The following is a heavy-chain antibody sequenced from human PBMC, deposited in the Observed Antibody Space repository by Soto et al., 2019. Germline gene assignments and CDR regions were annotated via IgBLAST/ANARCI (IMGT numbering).Heavy chain of an antibody. Sequence: VSCKASGGTFSSYAISWVRQAPGQGLEWMGGIIPIFGTANYAQKFQGRVTITADESTSTAYMELNSLRAEDTAVYYCARGSLAAAGPKGDHYYYYYGMDVWGQGTTVTVSS. CDR1: GGTFSSYA. CDR3: ARGSLAAAGPKGDHYYYYYGMDV. V-gene: IGHV1-69*01. CDR2: IIPIFGTA. J-gene: IGHJ6*02. D-gene: IGHD6-13*01.